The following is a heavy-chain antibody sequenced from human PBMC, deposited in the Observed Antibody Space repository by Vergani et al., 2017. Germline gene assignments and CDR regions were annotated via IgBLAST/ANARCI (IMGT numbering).Heavy chain of an antibody. V-gene: IGHV3-30*18. Sequence: VQLLESGGGLVQPGGSLRLSCAASGFTFSSYAMSWVRQAPGKGLEWVAVISYDGSNEYYADSVKGRFTISRDNSKNTLYLQMNSLRAEDTAVYYCAKVRFSVAAAGRDFDYWGQGTLVTVSS. CDR3: AKVRFSVAAAGRDFDY. CDR2: ISYDGSNE. D-gene: IGHD6-13*01. J-gene: IGHJ4*02. CDR1: GFTFSSYA.